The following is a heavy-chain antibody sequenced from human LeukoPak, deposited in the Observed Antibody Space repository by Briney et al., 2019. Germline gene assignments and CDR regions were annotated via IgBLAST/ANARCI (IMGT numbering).Heavy chain of an antibody. Sequence: PGGSLRLSCAASGFTFSSYEMNWVRQAPGKGLEWVSAIADGGETTYYADSVKGRFTISRDYSRNTLFLHMNSLRAEDTAVYYCARKAARTSGYDYWGQGILVTVSS. D-gene: IGHD5-12*01. J-gene: IGHJ4*02. CDR1: GFTFSSYE. V-gene: IGHV3-23*01. CDR3: ARKAARTSGYDY. CDR2: IADGGETT.